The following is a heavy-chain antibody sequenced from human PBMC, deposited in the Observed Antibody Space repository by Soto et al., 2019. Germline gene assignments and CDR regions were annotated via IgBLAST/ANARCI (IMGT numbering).Heavy chain of an antibody. CDR2: IYYSGSA. Sequence: SETLSLTCTVSGASITSNGYYWGWIRQPPGKGLEWIGSIYYSGSAYYNPSLKSRVTISVDTSKNQFSLRLSSVTAADTAVYYCARHYGYNYGHVDYWGQGTLVT. J-gene: IGHJ4*02. CDR3: ARHYGYNYGHVDY. V-gene: IGHV4-39*01. D-gene: IGHD5-18*01. CDR1: GASITSNGYY.